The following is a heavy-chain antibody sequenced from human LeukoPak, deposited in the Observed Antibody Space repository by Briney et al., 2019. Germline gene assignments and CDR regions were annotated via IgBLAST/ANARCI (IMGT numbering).Heavy chain of an antibody. CDR2: IHYSGST. Sequence: SETLSLTCTVSGGSISSSRYYWGWIRQPPGKGLEWIGNIHYSGSTNYNPSLKSRITISVDTSKNQFSLKLSSVTAADTAVYYCARHPRGADWFDPWGQGTLVTVSS. V-gene: IGHV4-39*01. CDR3: ARHPRGADWFDP. J-gene: IGHJ5*02. D-gene: IGHD1-26*01. CDR1: GGSISSSRYY.